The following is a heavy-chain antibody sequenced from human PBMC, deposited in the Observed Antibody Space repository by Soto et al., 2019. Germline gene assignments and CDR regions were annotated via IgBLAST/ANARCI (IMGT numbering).Heavy chain of an antibody. V-gene: IGHV1-2*02. D-gene: IGHD6-13*01. CDR2: INPNSGGT. Sequence: QVQLVQSGAEVKKPGASVKVSCKASGYTFTGYYMHWVRQAPGQGLECMGWINPNSGGTNYAQKFQGRDTMTRDTAISTAYMELSRLRSDDTAVYYCAREPGIAAAGTSYNWFDPWGQGTLVTVSS. CDR1: GYTFTGYY. CDR3: AREPGIAAAGTSYNWFDP. J-gene: IGHJ5*02.